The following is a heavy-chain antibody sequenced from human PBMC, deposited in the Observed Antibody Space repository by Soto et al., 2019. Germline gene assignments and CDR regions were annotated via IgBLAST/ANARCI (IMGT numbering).Heavy chain of an antibody. CDR3: RGWYSSGWYKGTYFDY. J-gene: IGHJ4*02. CDR2: ISGSGGST. D-gene: IGHD6-19*01. V-gene: IGHV3-23*01. CDR1: GFTFSSYA. Sequence: GGSLRLSCAASGFTFSSYAMSWVRQAPGKGLEWVSAISGSGGSTYYADSVKGRFTISRDNSKNTLYLQMNSLRAEDTAVYYCRGWYSSGWYKGTYFDYWGQGTLVTVSS.